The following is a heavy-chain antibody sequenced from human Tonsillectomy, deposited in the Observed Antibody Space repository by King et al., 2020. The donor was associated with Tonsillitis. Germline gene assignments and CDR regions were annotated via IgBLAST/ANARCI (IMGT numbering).Heavy chain of an antibody. V-gene: IGHV3-23*04. CDR3: AAWSWTDPPFSLPDYYMDV. Sequence: VQLVESGGGLVQPGGSLRLSCAASGFTFSFYAMSWVRQAPGKGLEWVSTISDSGADTYYADSVKGRFIISRDNSNNALYLQMNSLRAEDTALYYCAAWSWTDPPFSLPDYYMDVWGKGTTVTVSS. J-gene: IGHJ6*03. CDR2: ISDSGADT. CDR1: GFTFSFYA. D-gene: IGHD2-8*02.